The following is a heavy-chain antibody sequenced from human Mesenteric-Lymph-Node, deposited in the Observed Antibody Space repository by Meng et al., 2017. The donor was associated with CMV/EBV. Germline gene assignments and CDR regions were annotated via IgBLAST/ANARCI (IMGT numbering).Heavy chain of an antibody. V-gene: IGHV1-8*02. Sequence: YTFTSYAMHWVRQAPGQRLEWMGWMNPNSGNTGYAQKFQGRVTMTRNTSISTAYMELSSLRSEDTAVYYCARGDYYGSGSSPPGFDYWGQGTLVTVSS. CDR2: MNPNSGNT. J-gene: IGHJ4*02. CDR3: ARGDYYGSGSSPPGFDY. D-gene: IGHD3-10*01. CDR1: YTFTSYA.